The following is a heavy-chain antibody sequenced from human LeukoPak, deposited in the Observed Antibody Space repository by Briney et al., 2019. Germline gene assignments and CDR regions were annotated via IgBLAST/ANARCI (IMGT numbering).Heavy chain of an antibody. V-gene: IGHV4-4*07. CDR3: ARGGGYYDSSGYPFDY. D-gene: IGHD3-22*01. J-gene: IGHJ4*02. CDR2: IYTSGST. Sequence: PSETLSLTCTVSGGSISSYYWSWIRQPAGKGLEWIGRIYTSGSTNYNPSLKSRVTMSVDTSKNQFSLKLSSVTAADTAVYYRARGGGYYDSSGYPFDYWGQGTLVTVSS. CDR1: GGSISSYY.